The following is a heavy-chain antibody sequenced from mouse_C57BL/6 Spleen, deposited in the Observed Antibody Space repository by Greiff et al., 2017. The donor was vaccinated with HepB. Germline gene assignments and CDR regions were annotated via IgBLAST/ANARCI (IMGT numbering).Heavy chain of an antibody. CDR2: IDPSDSYT. V-gene: IGHV1-50*01. D-gene: IGHD4-1*01. J-gene: IGHJ3*01. Sequence: QVQLQQPGAELVKPGASVKLSCKASGYTFTSYWMQWVKQRPGQGLEWIGEIDPSDSYTNYNQKFKGKATLTVDTSSSTAYMQLSSLTSEDSAVYYCARGTGTDAYWGQGTLVTVSA. CDR3: ARGTGTDAY. CDR1: GYTFTSYW.